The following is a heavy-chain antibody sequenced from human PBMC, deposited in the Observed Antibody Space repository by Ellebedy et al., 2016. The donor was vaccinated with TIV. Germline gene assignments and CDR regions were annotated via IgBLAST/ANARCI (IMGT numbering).Heavy chain of an antibody. Sequence: GESLKISCAASGFTFSSYAMSWVRQSPGKGLECVSTISNTGSRTYYADSVEGRFIISRDNSKKTLYLQMNSLRAEDTAVYYCAKGRGGGSDSSAPRYYFDYWGLGTLVTVSS. CDR3: AKGRGGGSDSSAPRYYFDY. CDR2: ISNTGSRT. CDR1: GFTFSSYA. D-gene: IGHD3-22*01. V-gene: IGHV3-23*01. J-gene: IGHJ4*02.